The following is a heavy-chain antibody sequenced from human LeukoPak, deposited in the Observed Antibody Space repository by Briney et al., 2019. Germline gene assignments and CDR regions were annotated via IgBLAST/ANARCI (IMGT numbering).Heavy chain of an antibody. J-gene: IGHJ4*02. CDR2: IYYHENT. CDR1: SCSISSSSDY. CDR3: ARRTYSAAYWKHFDY. V-gene: IGHV4-39*01. D-gene: IGHD1-1*01. Sequence: SETLSLNCTVSSCSISSSSDYWGWIRQAPGKGLEWIGSIYYHENTYYNSSLKGRVTISVDTSKNQFSLKLNSVTAADTAVYFCARRTYSAAYWKHFDYWGQGTLVTVSS.